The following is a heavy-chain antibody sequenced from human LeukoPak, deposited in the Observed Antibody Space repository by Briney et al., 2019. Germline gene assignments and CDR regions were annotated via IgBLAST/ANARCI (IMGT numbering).Heavy chain of an antibody. CDR1: GFTFSSYA. CDR2: ISSNGGST. Sequence: GGSLRLSCSASGFTFSSYAMHWVRQAPGKGLEYVSAISSNGGSTYYADSVKGRFTISRDNSKNTLYLQMSSLRAEDTAVYYCARGFKTRVYDYDILTGFDYWGQGTLVTVSS. D-gene: IGHD3-9*01. V-gene: IGHV3-64D*06. J-gene: IGHJ4*02. CDR3: ARGFKTRVYDYDILTGFDY.